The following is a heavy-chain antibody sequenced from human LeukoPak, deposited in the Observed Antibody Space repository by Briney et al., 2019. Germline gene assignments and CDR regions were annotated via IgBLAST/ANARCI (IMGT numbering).Heavy chain of an antibody. J-gene: IGHJ3*02. V-gene: IGHV3-20*04. CDR1: GFTFDDYG. D-gene: IGHD4-17*01. CDR2: INWNGGST. CDR3: ARGRDYGDTLDAFDI. Sequence: GGSLRLSCAASGFTFDDYGMSWVRQAPGKGLEWVSGINWNGGSTGYADSVKGRFTISRDNAKNSLYLQMNSLRAEDTALYYCARGRDYGDTLDAFDIWGQGTMVTVSS.